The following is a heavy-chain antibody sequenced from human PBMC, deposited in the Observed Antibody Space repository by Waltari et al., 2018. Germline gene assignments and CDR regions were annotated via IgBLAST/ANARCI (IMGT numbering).Heavy chain of an antibody. CDR1: GFTFSSYA. CDR2: ISYDGSNK. Sequence: QVQLVESGGGVVQPGRSLRLSCAASGFTFSSYAMHWVRQAPGKGLGWGAVISYDGSNKDYADAGKGRFTISRDNSKNTLYLQMNSLRAEDTAVYYCARPTILKQQLEHWGQGTLVTVSS. CDR3: ARPTILKQQLEH. J-gene: IGHJ4*02. V-gene: IGHV3-30*04. D-gene: IGHD6-13*01.